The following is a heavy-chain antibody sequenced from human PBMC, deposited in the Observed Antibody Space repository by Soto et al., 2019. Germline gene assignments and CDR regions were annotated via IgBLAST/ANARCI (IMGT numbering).Heavy chain of an antibody. CDR2: ISSSSSTI. V-gene: IGHV3-48*02. D-gene: IGHD6-19*01. Sequence: PGGSLRLSCAASGFTFSSYSMNWVRQAPGKGLEWVSYISSSSSTIYYADSVKGRFTISRDNAKNSLYPQMNSLRDEDTAVYYSASGRKHSSGWYMRYFDDWGEGTLVTVSS. J-gene: IGHJ4*02. CDR1: GFTFSSYS. CDR3: ASGRKHSSGWYMRYFDD.